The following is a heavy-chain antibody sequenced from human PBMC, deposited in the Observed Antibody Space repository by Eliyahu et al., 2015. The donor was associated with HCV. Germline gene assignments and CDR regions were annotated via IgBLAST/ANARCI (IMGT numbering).Heavy chain of an antibody. V-gene: IGHV4-59*01. CDR2: IHYSGTT. Sequence: QVQLQESGPGLVRPSETLSLTCTVSGGSISSYYWNWIRQPPGKGLEWIGYIHYSGTTSYNPSLKSRVTMSLDTSKNQFSLKVNSVTAADTAVYYCARYTHTSGYYIWGQGTLVTVSS. CDR3: ARYTHTSGYYI. D-gene: IGHD3-22*01. J-gene: IGHJ4*02. CDR1: GGSISSYY.